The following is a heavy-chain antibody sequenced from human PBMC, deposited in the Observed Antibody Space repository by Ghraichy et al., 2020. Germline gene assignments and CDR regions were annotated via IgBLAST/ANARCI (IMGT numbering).Heavy chain of an antibody. J-gene: IGHJ2*01. CDR1: GGSISSYY. Sequence: SETLSLTCTVSGGSISSYYWSWIRQPAGKGLEWIGRIYTSGSTNYNPSLKSRVTMSVDTSKNQFSLKLSSVTAADTAVYYCARDPSSYYDSSGSSYFDLWGRGTLVTVSS. V-gene: IGHV4-4*07. D-gene: IGHD3-22*01. CDR2: IYTSGST. CDR3: ARDPSSYYDSSGSSYFDL.